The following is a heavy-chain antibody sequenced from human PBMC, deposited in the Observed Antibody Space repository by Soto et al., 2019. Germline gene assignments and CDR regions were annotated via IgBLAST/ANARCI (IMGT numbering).Heavy chain of an antibody. D-gene: IGHD6-13*01. V-gene: IGHV3-23*01. CDR3: AKGDGRVGSSLQGHAFDI. Sequence: EVQLLESGGGLVQPGGSLRLSCAASGFTFSSYAMSWVRQAPGKGLEWVSAISGSGGSTYYADSVKGRFTISRDNSKNTLFLLKISLRAEDAAVYYCAKGDGRVGSSLQGHAFDIWGQGTMVTVSS. CDR1: GFTFSSYA. J-gene: IGHJ3*02. CDR2: ISGSGGST.